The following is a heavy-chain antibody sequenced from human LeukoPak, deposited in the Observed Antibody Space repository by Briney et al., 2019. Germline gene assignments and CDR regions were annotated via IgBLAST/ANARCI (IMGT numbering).Heavy chain of an antibody. D-gene: IGHD3-3*01. CDR2: IYHSGST. CDR3: ARMAFVWSGYYAVGGWFDP. Sequence: SETLSLTCAVYGGSFSGYYWSWIRQPPGKGLEWIGEIYHSGSTNYNPSLKSRVTISVDTSKNQFSLKLSSVTAADTAVYYCARMAFVWSGYYAVGGWFDPWGQGTLVTVSS. CDR1: GGSFSGYY. J-gene: IGHJ5*02. V-gene: IGHV4-34*01.